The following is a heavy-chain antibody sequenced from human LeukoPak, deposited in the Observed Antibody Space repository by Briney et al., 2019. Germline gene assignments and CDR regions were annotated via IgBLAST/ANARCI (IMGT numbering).Heavy chain of an antibody. D-gene: IGHD3-10*02. CDR3: ARDSGGYYYVPAFDY. CDR1: GYTFTGYY. Sequence: GASVKVSCKASGYTFTGYYMHWVRQAPGQGLEWMGWINPNSGGTNYAQKFQGRVTMTRDTSISTAYMELSRLRSDDTAAYYCARDSGGYYYVPAFDYWGQGTLVTVSS. V-gene: IGHV1-2*02. J-gene: IGHJ4*02. CDR2: INPNSGGT.